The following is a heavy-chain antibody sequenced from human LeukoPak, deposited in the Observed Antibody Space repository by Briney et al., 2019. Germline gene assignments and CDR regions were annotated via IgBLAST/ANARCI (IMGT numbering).Heavy chain of an antibody. CDR1: GFTVSSNY. CDR2: IYSGGST. J-gene: IGHJ4*02. D-gene: IGHD2-15*01. Sequence: GGSLRLSCAASGFTVSSNYMSWVRQAPGKGLEWVSVIYSGGSTYYADSVKGRFTISRDNSKNTLYLQMNSLRAEDTAVYYCARGNRGYCSGGSCYDYWGQGTLVTVSS. V-gene: IGHV3-53*01. CDR3: ARGNRGYCSGGSCYDY.